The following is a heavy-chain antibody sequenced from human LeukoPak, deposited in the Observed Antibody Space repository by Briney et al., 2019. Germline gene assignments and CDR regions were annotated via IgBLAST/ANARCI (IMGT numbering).Heavy chain of an antibody. CDR1: GGSFSGYY. Sequence: SETLSLTCAVYGGSFSGYYWSWIRQPPGKGLEWIGEINHSRSTNYNPSLKSRVTISVDTSKNQFSLKLSSVTAADTAVYYCAREVVPAAMVYYYYYYMDVWGKGTTVTVSS. J-gene: IGHJ6*03. D-gene: IGHD2-2*01. CDR3: AREVVPAAMVYYYYYYMDV. V-gene: IGHV4-34*01. CDR2: INHSRST.